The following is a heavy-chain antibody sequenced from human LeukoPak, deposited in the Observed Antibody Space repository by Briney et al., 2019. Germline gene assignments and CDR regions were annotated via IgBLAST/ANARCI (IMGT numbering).Heavy chain of an antibody. D-gene: IGHD6-13*01. CDR2: IYYSGST. Sequence: PSETLSLTCTVSGGSISSSSYYWGWIRQPPGKGLEWSGSIYYSGSTYYNPSLKSRVTISVDTSKNQFSLKLSSVTAADTAVYYCARLVTRSSPRGAFDIWGQGTMVTVSS. V-gene: IGHV4-39*01. J-gene: IGHJ3*02. CDR3: ARLVTRSSPRGAFDI. CDR1: GGSISSSSYY.